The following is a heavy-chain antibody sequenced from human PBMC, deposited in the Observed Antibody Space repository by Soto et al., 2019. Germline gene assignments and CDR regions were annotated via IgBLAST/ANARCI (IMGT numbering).Heavy chain of an antibody. Sequence: EVQLVESGGGLVQPGGSLRLSCAASGFTFSTYDMHWVRQPAGKGLQWVSTIGPGGDTYYPCSVKDRFTISRETAKTSLFPPIDSLRDGDTAVYYCTSGPTELLYSGKAYVDLWGRGTGVTVSS. CDR3: TSGPTELLYSGKAYVDL. CDR2: IGPGGDT. CDR1: GFTFSTYD. V-gene: IGHV3-13*04. J-gene: IGHJ2*01. D-gene: IGHD3-10*01.